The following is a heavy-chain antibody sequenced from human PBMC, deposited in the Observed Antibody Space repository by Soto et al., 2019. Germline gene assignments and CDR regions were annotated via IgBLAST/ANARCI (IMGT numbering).Heavy chain of an antibody. Sequence: QVQLVQSGAEVKKPGSSVKVSCKASGGTFSSYAISWVRQAPGQGLEWMGGIIPIFGTANYAQKFQGRVTITADESASTAYMELSSLRSEDTAVYYCARQVGTAMDYYYYYGMDVWGQGTTVTVSS. D-gene: IGHD5-18*01. CDR1: GGTFSSYA. J-gene: IGHJ6*02. CDR3: ARQVGTAMDYYYYYGMDV. CDR2: IIPIFGTA. V-gene: IGHV1-69*01.